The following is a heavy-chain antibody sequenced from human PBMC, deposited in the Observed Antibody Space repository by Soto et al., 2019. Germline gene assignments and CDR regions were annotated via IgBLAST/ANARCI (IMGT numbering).Heavy chain of an antibody. V-gene: IGHV4-59*01. CDR2: IYYSGST. CDR3: ARGGYSYGYDYYYYGMDV. CDR1: GGSISSYY. Sequence: SETLSLTCTVSGGSISSYYWSWIRQPPGKGLEWIGYIYYSGSTNYNPSLKSRVTISVDTSKNQFSLKLSSVTAADTAVYYCARGGYSYGYDYYYYGMDVWGQGITVTVSS. D-gene: IGHD5-18*01. J-gene: IGHJ6*02.